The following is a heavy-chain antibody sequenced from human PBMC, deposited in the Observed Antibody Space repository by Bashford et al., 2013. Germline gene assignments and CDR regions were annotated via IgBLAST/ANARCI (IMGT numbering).Heavy chain of an antibody. CDR3: ARGDSRGAEYFRH. Sequence: VALVKVSCKASGYTFTGYYMHWVRQAPGQGLEWMGWINPNSGGTNYAQKFQGRVTMTRDTSISTAYMELSRLRSDDTAVYYCARGDSRGAEYFRHWGQGTWSPSPQ. CDR1: GYTFTGYY. CDR2: INPNSGGT. V-gene: IGHV1-2*02. D-gene: IGHD2-21*02. J-gene: IGHJ1*01.